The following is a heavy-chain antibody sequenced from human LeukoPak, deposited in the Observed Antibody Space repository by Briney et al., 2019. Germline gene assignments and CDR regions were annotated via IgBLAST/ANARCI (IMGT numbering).Heavy chain of an antibody. J-gene: IGHJ6*02. D-gene: IGHD1-26*01. CDR2: ISFDGSDA. CDR1: GFTFSGFW. CDR3: AKDMARLGWDILVGDYYYGMDV. Sequence: GGSLRLSCAASGFTFSGFWMHWVRQAPGKGLVWVSCISFDGSDATYADSVKGRFTISRDNAKNFLYLQMNSLRAEDTALYYCAKDMARLGWDILVGDYYYGMDVWGQGTTVTVSS. V-gene: IGHV3-74*01.